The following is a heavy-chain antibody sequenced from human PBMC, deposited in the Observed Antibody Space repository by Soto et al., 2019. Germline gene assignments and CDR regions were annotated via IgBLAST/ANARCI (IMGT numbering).Heavy chain of an antibody. CDR2: IIPIFGTA. Sequence: SVKVSCKASGGTFSSYAISWVRQAPGQGLEWMGGIIPIFGTANYAQKFQGRVTITADESTSTAYMELSSLRSEDTAVYYCARDFSNSGSYYYNWFDPWGQGTLVTVSS. J-gene: IGHJ5*02. CDR1: GGTFSSYA. V-gene: IGHV1-69*13. CDR3: ARDFSNSGSYYYNWFDP. D-gene: IGHD1-26*01.